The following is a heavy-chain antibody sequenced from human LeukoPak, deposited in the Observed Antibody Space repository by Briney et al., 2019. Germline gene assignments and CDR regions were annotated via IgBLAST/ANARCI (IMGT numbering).Heavy chain of an antibody. CDR2: IWYGGSNK. CDR1: GFTFSSYG. D-gene: IGHD3-3*01. J-gene: IGHJ4*02. V-gene: IGHV3-33*08. Sequence: GGSLRLSCAASGFTFSSYGMHWVRQAPGKGLEWVAVIWYGGSNKYYADSVKGRFTISRDNAKNTLYLQMNSLRAEDTAVYYCARDLRFLEWGFDYWGQGTLVTVSS. CDR3: ARDLRFLEWGFDY.